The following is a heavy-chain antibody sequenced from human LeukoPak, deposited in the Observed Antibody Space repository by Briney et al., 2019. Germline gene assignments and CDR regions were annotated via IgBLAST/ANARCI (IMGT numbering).Heavy chain of an antibody. V-gene: IGHV3-21*06. Sequence: PGGSLRLFCAASGFTFSSYSMDWVRQPPGKGREGVASLSSSGSSYHGHSVKGQFNISRDNAQNTLYLKMNSVSAGDTAVYYCARDEWTSGNRFDLWGQGTLVTVSS. CDR2: LSSSGSS. CDR1: GFTFSSYS. CDR3: ARDEWTSGNRFDL. D-gene: IGHD1-26*01. J-gene: IGHJ5*02.